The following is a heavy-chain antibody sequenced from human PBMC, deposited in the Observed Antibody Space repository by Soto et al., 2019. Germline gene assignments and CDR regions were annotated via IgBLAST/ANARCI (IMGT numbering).Heavy chain of an antibody. V-gene: IGHV4-30-2*01. CDR2: IYYRVST. D-gene: IGHD3-10*01. CDR1: GGSVSSGGYS. Sequence: QLQLQESGSGLVKASQTLSLTCAVSGGSVSSGGYSWSWIRQPPGKVPEWIGYIYYRVSTYYNPSLKSSVTISIDRSKNQFSLRLTSVTAADTAVYYCASTPPVPSYHGSGSTPWVYWGQGTMVTVSS. J-gene: IGHJ4*02. CDR3: ASTPPVPSYHGSGSTPWVY.